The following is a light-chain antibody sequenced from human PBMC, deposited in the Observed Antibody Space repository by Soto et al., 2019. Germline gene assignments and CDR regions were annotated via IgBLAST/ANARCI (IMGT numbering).Light chain of an antibody. CDR1: QGISSY. J-gene: IGKJ1*01. CDR2: AAS. Sequence: IHMTQSPSTLSASVGDRVTITCRASQGISSYLAWYQQKPGKAPKLLIYAASTLQSGVPSRFSGSGCGTDFTLTISCLQSEDFATYYCQQYYSYPQTFGQGTKVDIK. V-gene: IGKV1-8*01. CDR3: QQYYSYPQT.